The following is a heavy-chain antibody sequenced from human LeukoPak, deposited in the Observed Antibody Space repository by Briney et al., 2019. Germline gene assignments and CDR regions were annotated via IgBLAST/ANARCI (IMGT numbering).Heavy chain of an antibody. D-gene: IGHD3-9*01. CDR3: ARGGVDWTFDY. CDR1: GDSITSGTYY. J-gene: IGHJ4*02. CDR2: IYYNGNT. Sequence: SETLSLTCTVSGDSITSGTYYWGWVRQPPGKGLEWIGSIYYNGNTYYNPSLKSRVTMSVDTSKNQFSLKLSSVTAADTAVYYCARGGVDWTFDYWGQGTLVTVSS. V-gene: IGHV4-39*07.